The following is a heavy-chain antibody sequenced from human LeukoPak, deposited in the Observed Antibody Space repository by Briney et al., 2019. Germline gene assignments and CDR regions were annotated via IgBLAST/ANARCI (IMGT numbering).Heavy chain of an antibody. D-gene: IGHD3-22*01. Sequence: PGGSLRLSCAASGFTFSNAWMSWVRQAAGKGLQWVGRIKSKTDGGTTDYAAPVKVRFTISRDDSNITLYLQMNSLKPEDTAVYYCTSTYYYDSSGYYYQGPHFDYWGQGTLVTGSS. CDR2: IKSKTDGGTT. J-gene: IGHJ4*02. V-gene: IGHV3-15*01. CDR3: TSTYYYDSSGYYYQGPHFDY. CDR1: GFTFSNAW.